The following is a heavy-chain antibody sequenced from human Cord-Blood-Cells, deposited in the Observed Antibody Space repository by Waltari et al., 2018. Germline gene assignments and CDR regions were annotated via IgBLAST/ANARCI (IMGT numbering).Heavy chain of an antibody. CDR3: ARTHRRITIFGVVIADAFDI. CDR1: GYTFTSYD. CDR2: MNPNSGNT. Sequence: QVQLVQSGAEVKKPGASVKVSCKASGYTFTSYDINWVRQATGQGIEWMGWMNPNSGNTGYAQKFQGRVTITRNTAISTAYMELSSLRSEDTAVYYCARTHRRITIFGVVIADAFDIWGQGTMVTVSS. D-gene: IGHD3-3*01. V-gene: IGHV1-8*03. J-gene: IGHJ3*02.